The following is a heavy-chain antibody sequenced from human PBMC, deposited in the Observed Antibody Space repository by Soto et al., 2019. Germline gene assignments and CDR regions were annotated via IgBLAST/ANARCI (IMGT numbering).Heavy chain of an antibody. CDR1: GFTFSSYS. CDR3: ARDHRYCSGSSCRPYYYYYGMDV. V-gene: IGHV3-21*01. CDR2: ISGTSDYI. J-gene: IGHJ6*02. D-gene: IGHD2-15*01. Sequence: GGSLRLSCAASGFTFSSYSMNWVRQAPGRGLEWVAAISGTSDYIYYTDSVKGRFTISRDNAKTSLYIQMNSLRAEDTAVYYCARDHRYCSGSSCRPYYYYYGMDVWGQGTTVTVSS.